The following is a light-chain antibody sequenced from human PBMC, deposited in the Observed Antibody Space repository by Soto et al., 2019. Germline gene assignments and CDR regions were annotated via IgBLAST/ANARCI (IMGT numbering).Light chain of an antibody. CDR2: GAS. J-gene: IGKJ4*01. Sequence: EIGMTQAAATLSVSPGERATLSCRASQSVSSNLAWYQQKPGQAPRLLIYGASTRATGIPARFSGSGSGTEFTLTISSLQSEDFAVYYCKKYNNWPLTFGGGTRVDIK. CDR1: QSVSSN. CDR3: KKYNNWPLT. V-gene: IGKV3-15*01.